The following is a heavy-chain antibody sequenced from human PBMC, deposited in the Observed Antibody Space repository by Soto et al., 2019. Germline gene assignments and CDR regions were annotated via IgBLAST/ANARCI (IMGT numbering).Heavy chain of an antibody. J-gene: IGHJ5*02. CDR1: GFTFSSYG. D-gene: IGHD3-10*01. V-gene: IGHV3-30*18. Sequence: XXSLRLSFAASGFTFSSYGMHWVLQAPGKGLEWVAFISYDESNKSYADSVKARFPISRDNSKNTLYLQMNSLRAEETAVYYCAKVGYYGSGTPGDWFDPWGQGTLVTVSS. CDR2: ISYDESNK. CDR3: AKVGYYGSGTPGDWFDP.